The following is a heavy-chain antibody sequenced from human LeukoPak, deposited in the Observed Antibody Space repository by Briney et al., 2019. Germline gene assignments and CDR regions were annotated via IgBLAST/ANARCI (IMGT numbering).Heavy chain of an antibody. CDR2: IYPNSGGT. Sequence: ASVKVSCKASGYTFTGYYMHWVRQAPGQGLEWMGWIYPNSGGTNYAQKFQGRVTMTRDTSISTAYMELSRLRSDDTAVYYCARSPEYYDFWSGYYTGFLLYWGQGTLVTVSS. V-gene: IGHV1-2*02. CDR3: ARSPEYYDFWSGYYTGFLLY. CDR1: GYTFTGYY. J-gene: IGHJ4*02. D-gene: IGHD3-3*01.